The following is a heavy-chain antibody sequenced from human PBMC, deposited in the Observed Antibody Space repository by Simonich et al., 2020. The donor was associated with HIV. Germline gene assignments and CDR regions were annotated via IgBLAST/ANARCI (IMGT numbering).Heavy chain of an antibody. V-gene: IGHV3-33*01. J-gene: IGHJ4*02. CDR3: ARSVGHDILTGYYR. CDR2: IWYNENNK. CDR1: GFTFSSYG. D-gene: IGHD3-9*01. Sequence: QVQLVESGGGVVQPGRSLRLSCAASGFTFSSYGRHWVRRAPGKGLEWVAVIWYNENNKSYEDSGKGRFTISRDNSKNTLYLQMNSLRAEDTAVYYCARSVGHDILTGYYRWGQGTLVTVSS.